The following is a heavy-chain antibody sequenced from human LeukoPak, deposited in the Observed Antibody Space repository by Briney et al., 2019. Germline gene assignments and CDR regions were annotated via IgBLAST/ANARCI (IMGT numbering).Heavy chain of an antibody. CDR3: ARVSSVITTSFDY. J-gene: IGHJ4*02. Sequence: SQSLSPACTVAGPSMANSYSGCVRPPAGDTREWIGSTYYSGKTDYNTSLKGRVSISVDRSRSSNQFSLTLSSVTAADTAVYYSARVSSVITTSFDYWGQGILVTVSS. V-gene: IGHV4-59*01. CDR1: GPSMANS. CDR2: TYYSGKT. D-gene: IGHD3-22*01.